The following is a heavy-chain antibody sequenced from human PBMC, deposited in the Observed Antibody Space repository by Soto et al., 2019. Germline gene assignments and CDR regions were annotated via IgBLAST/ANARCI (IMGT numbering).Heavy chain of an antibody. CDR3: ARAVPWGIAAHYYYYYGMDV. CDR1: GGSISSYY. V-gene: IGHV4-59*01. Sequence: PSETLSLTCTVSGGSISSYYWSWIRQPPGKGLEWIGYIYYSGSTNYNPSLKSRVTISVDTSKNQFSLKLSSVTAADTAVYYCARAVPWGIAAHYYYYYGMDVWGQGTTVTFSS. D-gene: IGHD6-13*01. CDR2: IYYSGST. J-gene: IGHJ6*02.